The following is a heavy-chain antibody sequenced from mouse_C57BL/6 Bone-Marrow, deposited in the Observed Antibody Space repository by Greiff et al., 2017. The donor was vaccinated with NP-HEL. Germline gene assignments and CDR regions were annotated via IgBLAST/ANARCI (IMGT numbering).Heavy chain of an antibody. V-gene: IGHV1-82*01. Sequence: VQLVESGPELVKPGASVKISCKASGYAFSSSWMNWVKQRPGKGLEWIGRIYPGDGDTNYNGKFKGKATLTADKSSSTAYMQLSSLTSEDSAVYFCARNHYGSSYWYFDVWGTGTTVTVSS. CDR3: ARNHYGSSYWYFDV. J-gene: IGHJ1*03. D-gene: IGHD1-1*01. CDR2: IYPGDGDT. CDR1: GYAFSSSW.